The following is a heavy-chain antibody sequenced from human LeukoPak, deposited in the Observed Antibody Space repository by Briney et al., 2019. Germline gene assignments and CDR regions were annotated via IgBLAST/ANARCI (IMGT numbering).Heavy chain of an antibody. CDR3: ARERGYSYGYPHDY. CDR2: INHSGST. D-gene: IGHD5-18*01. V-gene: IGHV4-34*01. J-gene: IGHJ4*02. CDR1: GGSFSGYY. Sequence: LATLALTCAVYGGSFSGYYWSWIRQPPGKGLEWIGEINHSGSTNYNPSLKSRVTISVDTSKNQFSLKLSSVTAADTAVYYCARERGYSYGYPHDYWGQGTLVTVSS.